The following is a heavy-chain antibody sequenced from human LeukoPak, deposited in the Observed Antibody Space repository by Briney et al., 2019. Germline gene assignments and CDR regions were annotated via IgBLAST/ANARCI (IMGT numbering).Heavy chain of an antibody. J-gene: IGHJ4*02. CDR2: ISAYNGNT. D-gene: IGHD3-10*01. CDR1: GYTFTSYG. V-gene: IGHV1-18*01. CDR3: ARVVSPSRRYYFDY. Sequence: ASVKVSCKASGYTFTSYGVSWVRQAPGQGLEWMGWISAYNGNTNYAQKLQGRVTMTTDTSTSTAYMELRSLRSDDTAVYYCARVVSPSRRYYFDYWGQGALVTVSS.